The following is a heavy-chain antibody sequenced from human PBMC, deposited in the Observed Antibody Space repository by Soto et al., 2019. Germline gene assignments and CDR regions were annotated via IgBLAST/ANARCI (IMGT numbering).Heavy chain of an antibody. V-gene: IGHV4-30-4*01. CDR3: ASRYLY. Sequence: PSETLSLTCTVSGDSISNGDYYWSWIRQPPGRGLEWIGYIDSSGSTYYSPSLKSRLTMSVDMSKNQFSLRLTSVTAEDTAVYYCASRYLYWGQGLLVTVSS. CDR1: GDSISNGDYY. J-gene: IGHJ4*02. CDR2: IDSSGST. D-gene: IGHD3-16*02.